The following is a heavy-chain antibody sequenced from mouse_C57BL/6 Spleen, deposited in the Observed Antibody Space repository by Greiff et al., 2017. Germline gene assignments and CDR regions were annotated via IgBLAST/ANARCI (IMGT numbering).Heavy chain of an antibody. J-gene: IGHJ1*03. Sequence: QVQLKQSGAELVKPGASVKLSCKASGYTFTSYWMHWVKQRPGQGLEWIGMIHPNSGSTNYNEKFKSKATLTVDKSSSTAYMQLSSLTSEDSAVYYCARSGSSSYWYFDVWGTGTTVTVSS. CDR2: IHPNSGST. V-gene: IGHV1-64*01. CDR1: GYTFTSYW. CDR3: ARSGSSSYWYFDV. D-gene: IGHD1-1*01.